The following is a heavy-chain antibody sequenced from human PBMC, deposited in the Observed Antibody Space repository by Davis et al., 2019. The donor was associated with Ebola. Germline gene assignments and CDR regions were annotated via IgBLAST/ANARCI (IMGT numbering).Heavy chain of an antibody. Sequence: AASVKVSCKASGGTFSSYAISWVRQAPGQGLEWMGRIIPILGIANYAQKFQGRVTITADKSTSTAYMELSSLRSEDTAVYYCARDPVGGYDLYYYYGMDVWGQGTTVTVSS. V-gene: IGHV1-69*04. CDR1: GGTFSSYA. CDR3: ARDPVGGYDLYYYYGMDV. D-gene: IGHD5-12*01. CDR2: IIPILGIA. J-gene: IGHJ6*02.